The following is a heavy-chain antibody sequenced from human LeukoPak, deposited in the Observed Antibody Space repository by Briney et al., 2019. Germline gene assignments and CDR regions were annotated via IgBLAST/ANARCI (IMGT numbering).Heavy chain of an antibody. J-gene: IGHJ6*02. CDR3: GSTNSNLALKSRVTMSVDTSKNQFSRKLSSVPVADTAVYHCARHVGQQLFYYYYGLDV. V-gene: IGHV4-59*08. Sequence: KPPETLSLTCTVSGGSISSYYWSWIRQPPGKGLEWIGYIYYSGSTNYNPSLKSRVTISLDKSQNQFSLKLSSVAVADTAVYHGGSTNSNLALKSRVTMSVDTSKNQFSRKLSSVPVADTAVYHCARHVGQQLFYYYYGLDVWGQGATVTVSS. D-gene: IGHD1-14*01. CDR1: GGSISSYY. CDR2: IYYSGST.